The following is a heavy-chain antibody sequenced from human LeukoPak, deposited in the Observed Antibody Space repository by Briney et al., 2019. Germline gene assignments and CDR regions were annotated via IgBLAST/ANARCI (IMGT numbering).Heavy chain of an antibody. CDR1: GFTFSSYS. CDR2: ISSSSGTI. J-gene: IGHJ3*02. V-gene: IGHV3-48*04. Sequence: GGSLRLSCAASGFTFSSYSMIWDRQAPGKGLEWISYISSSSGTIYYADSVRGRFTISRDNAQYSLYLQMNSLRAEDSSVYYCARPTTVTTISADAFDIWGQGTMVTVSS. CDR3: ARPTTVTTISADAFDI. D-gene: IGHD4-17*01.